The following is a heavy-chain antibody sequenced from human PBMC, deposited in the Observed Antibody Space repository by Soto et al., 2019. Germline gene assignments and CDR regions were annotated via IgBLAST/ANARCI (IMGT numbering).Heavy chain of an antibody. CDR1: GYSITSSNW. Sequence: SETLSLTCAVSGYSITSSNWWGWIRQPPGKGLEWIGYIYYGGTTYYNPSLESRVTMSVDTSKNQFSLRLNSVTAVDTAVYYCAMTRGDPLLHGLDYWAQGTLVTVSS. J-gene: IGHJ4*02. CDR2: IYYGGTT. V-gene: IGHV4-28*01. CDR3: AMTRGDPLLHGLDY. D-gene: IGHD2-2*01.